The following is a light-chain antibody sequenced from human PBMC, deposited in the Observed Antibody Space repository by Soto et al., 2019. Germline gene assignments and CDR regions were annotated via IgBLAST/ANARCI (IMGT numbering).Light chain of an antibody. V-gene: IGLV1-44*01. J-gene: IGLJ3*02. CDR2: NNN. CDR3: AAWDDSLKGVV. CDR1: SSNIGSTT. Sequence: QSVLTQPPSASGTPGQRVTIACSGSSSNIGSTTVKWYQQLPGTSPKLLIYNNNQRPSGVPDRFSGSKSGTSASLAISGIQSEDEADYYCAAWDDSLKGVVFGGGTKLTVL.